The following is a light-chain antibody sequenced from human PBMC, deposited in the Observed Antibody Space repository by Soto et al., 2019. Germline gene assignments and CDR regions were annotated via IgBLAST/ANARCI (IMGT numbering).Light chain of an antibody. CDR1: SSDVGGSKY. CDR3: SSYTSSLTLV. Sequence: QSVLTQPASVSGSPGQSITISCTGTSSDVGGSKYVSWYQQHPGKVPKLMIYEVSNRPSGVSNRFSGSKSGNTASLTISGLQTEDEADYHCSSYTSSLTLVFGGGTKLTVL. V-gene: IGLV2-14*01. CDR2: EVS. J-gene: IGLJ3*02.